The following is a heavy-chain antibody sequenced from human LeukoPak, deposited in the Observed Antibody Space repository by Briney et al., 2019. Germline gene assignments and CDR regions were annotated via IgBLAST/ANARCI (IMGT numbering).Heavy chain of an antibody. CDR1: GGSISSGSYY. D-gene: IGHD3-16*01. V-gene: IGHV4-61*02. J-gene: IGHJ2*01. CDR2: IYTSGST. Sequence: SETLSLTCTVSGGSISSGSYYWSWIRQPAGKGLEWIGRIYTSGSTNYNPSLKSRVTISVDTSKNQFSLKLSSVTAADTAVYYRARAGFGWYFDLWGRGTLVTVSS. CDR3: ARAGFGWYFDL.